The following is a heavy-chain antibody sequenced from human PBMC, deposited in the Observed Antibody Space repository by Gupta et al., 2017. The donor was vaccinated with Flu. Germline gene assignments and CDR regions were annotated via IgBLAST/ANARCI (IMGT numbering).Heavy chain of an antibody. J-gene: IGHJ6*02. CDR3: AKDSPPCFWSPMGYYYYGMDV. CDR1: GFTFSSYA. V-gene: IGHV3-23*01. Sequence: EVQLLESGGGLVQPGGSLRLSCAASGFTFSSYAMSWVRQAPGKGLEWVSAISGSGGSTYYADSVKGRFTISRDNSKNTLYLQMNSLRAEDTAVDYCAKDSPPCFWSPMGYYYYGMDVWGQGTTVTVSS. D-gene: IGHD3-3*01. CDR2: ISGSGGST.